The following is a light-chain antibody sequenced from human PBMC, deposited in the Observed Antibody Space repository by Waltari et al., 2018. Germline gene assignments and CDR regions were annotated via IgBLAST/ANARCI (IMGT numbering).Light chain of an antibody. V-gene: IGLV3-1*01. Sequence: SYEVTQPPSVSVSPGQTASVTCSGDELGSKYTSWYQQRPGQSPVVVIYQNTKRPSGIPERFSGSNSGNTATLTISGTQAMDEADYYCQAWDSTMAVFGGGTKLT. CDR2: QNT. CDR1: ELGSKY. CDR3: QAWDSTMAV. J-gene: IGLJ2*01.